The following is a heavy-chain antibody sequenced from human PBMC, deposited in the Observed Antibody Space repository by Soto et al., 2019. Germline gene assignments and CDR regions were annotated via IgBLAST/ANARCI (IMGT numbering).Heavy chain of an antibody. J-gene: IGHJ4*02. CDR2: INHLGSI. D-gene: IGHD6-13*01. V-gene: IGHV4-34*01. CDR1: GGSLSDFF. Sequence: SETLSLTCVVSGGSLSDFFWSWIRQPPGMALEWIGEINHLGSINYNPSLKSRVTISVDTSKNQFSLKLSSVTAADTAVYYCARGPLVFFDYWGQGTLVTVS. CDR3: ARGPLVFFDY.